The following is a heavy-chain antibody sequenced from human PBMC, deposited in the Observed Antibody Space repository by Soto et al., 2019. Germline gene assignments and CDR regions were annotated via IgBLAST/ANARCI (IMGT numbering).Heavy chain of an antibody. CDR1: GFTFRSNG. CDR3: ATSGGGWLQPPV. Sequence: EVQLVESGGGLVQPGGSLRLSGAASGFTFRSNGMSWVRQAPGKGLEWMDNIKQDGSGKYYVDSVKGRFTISRDNAKNSLYLQMNSLRAEDTAVYYCATSGGGWLQPPVWGQGTLVTVSS. J-gene: IGHJ4*02. D-gene: IGHD5-12*01. CDR2: IKQDGSGK. V-gene: IGHV3-7*03.